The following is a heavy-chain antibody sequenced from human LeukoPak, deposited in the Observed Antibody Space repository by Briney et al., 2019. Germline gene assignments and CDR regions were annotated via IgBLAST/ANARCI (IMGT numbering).Heavy chain of an antibody. V-gene: IGHV4-4*07. D-gene: IGHD4-17*01. J-gene: IGHJ4*02. CDR2: IYSSGSA. CDR1: GDSISIYY. Sequence: PSETLSLTCTVSGDSISIYYWSWVRQPAGKGLEWIGRIYSSGSANYNPSLKNRVNMSVDTSKNQFSLNLTSVTAADTAVYYRARTRGGDYAHFDYWGQGTLVTVSS. CDR3: ARTRGGDYAHFDY.